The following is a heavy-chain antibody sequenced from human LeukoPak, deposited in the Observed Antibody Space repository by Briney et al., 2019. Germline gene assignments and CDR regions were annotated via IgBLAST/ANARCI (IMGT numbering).Heavy chain of an antibody. D-gene: IGHD3-22*01. V-gene: IGHV5-51*01. CDR1: GYSFTSYW. Sequence: GESLKISCKGSGYSFTSYWIGWVRQIPGKGLEWSGIIYPGDSDTRYSPSFQGQVTISADKSISTAYLQWSSLKASDTATYYCARYYYESSGYSMNWFDPWGQGTLVTVSS. J-gene: IGHJ5*02. CDR2: IYPGDSDT. CDR3: ARYYYESSGYSMNWFDP.